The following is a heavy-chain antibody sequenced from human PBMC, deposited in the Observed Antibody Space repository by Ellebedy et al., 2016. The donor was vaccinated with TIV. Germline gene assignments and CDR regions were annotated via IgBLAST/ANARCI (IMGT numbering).Heavy chain of an antibody. V-gene: IGHV4-30-2*01. CDR2: INQSGRT. CDR1: GGSISRNNC. CDR3: ARGRHSYGYEWLDT. J-gene: IGHJ5*02. D-gene: IGHD5-18*01. Sequence: SETLSLXXVVSGGSISRNNCWSWIRQPPGKGLEWVGYINQSGRTYYNPSLKSRVTISVDRSRNKFSLEVRSVTAADTAVYYCARGRHSYGYEWLDTWGQGTLASVSS.